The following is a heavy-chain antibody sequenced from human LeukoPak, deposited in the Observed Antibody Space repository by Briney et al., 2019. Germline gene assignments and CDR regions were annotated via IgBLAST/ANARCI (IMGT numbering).Heavy chain of an antibody. J-gene: IGHJ4*02. CDR1: GYTFTGYY. Sequence: GASVKVSCKASGYTFTGYYMHWVRQAPGQGLEWMGWINPNSGGTNYAQKFQGRVTMTRDTSISTAYMELSRLRSDDTAVYYCARAGYSSSWYGPDFDYWGQGTLVTVSS. CDR3: ARAGYSSSWYGPDFDY. D-gene: IGHD6-13*01. CDR2: INPNSGGT. V-gene: IGHV1-2*02.